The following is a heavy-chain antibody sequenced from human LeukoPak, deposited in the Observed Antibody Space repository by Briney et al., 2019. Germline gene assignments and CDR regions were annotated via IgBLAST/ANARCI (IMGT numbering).Heavy chain of an antibody. CDR2: IWYDGSNK. D-gene: IGHD1-14*01. J-gene: IGHJ6*02. Sequence: GGSLRLSCAASGFTFSSYGMHWVRQAPGKGLEWVAVIWYDGSNKYYADSVKGRFTISRDNSKNTLYLQMNSLRAEDTAVYCCARTDGRSDYYYAVDVWGQGTTVTVSS. V-gene: IGHV3-33*01. CDR1: GFTFSSYG. CDR3: ARTDGRSDYYYAVDV.